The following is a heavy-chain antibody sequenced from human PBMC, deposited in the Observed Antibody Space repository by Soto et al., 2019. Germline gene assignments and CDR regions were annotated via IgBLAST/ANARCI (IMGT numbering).Heavy chain of an antibody. Sequence: PSETLSLTSTVSGGSISSGGYYWSWIRQHPGKGLEWIGYIYYSGSTYYNPSLKSRVTISVDTSKNQFSLKLSSVTAADTAVYYCARDGDGYPGAFDIWGQGTMVTVSS. J-gene: IGHJ3*02. V-gene: IGHV4-31*03. CDR3: ARDGDGYPGAFDI. D-gene: IGHD5-12*01. CDR2: IYYSGST. CDR1: GGSISSGGYY.